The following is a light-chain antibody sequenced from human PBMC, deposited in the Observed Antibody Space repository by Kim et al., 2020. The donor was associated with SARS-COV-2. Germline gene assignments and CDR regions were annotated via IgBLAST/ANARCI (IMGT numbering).Light chain of an antibody. V-gene: IGKV3D-15*01. Sequence: SPGERATPSCRASQSVGINLAWYPMKCGQAPRLLIFGASTRATGIPARISGSGSGTEFTLTISRLQSEDVAIYYCQQYNNWPPGPFGQGTRLEIK. CDR2: GAS. CDR1: QSVGIN. CDR3: QQYNNWPPGP. J-gene: IGKJ5*01.